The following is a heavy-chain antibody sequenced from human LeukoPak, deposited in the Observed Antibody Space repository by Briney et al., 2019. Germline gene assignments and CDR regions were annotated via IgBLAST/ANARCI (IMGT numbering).Heavy chain of an antibody. J-gene: IGHJ5*02. CDR1: GGSISSSSYY. Sequence: SETLSLTCTVSGGSISSSSYYWGWIRQPPGKGLEWIGSIYYSGSTYYNPSLKSRATISVDTSKNQFSLKLSSVTAADTAVYYCARHVPLVRGVITYNWFDPWGQGTLVTVSS. CDR3: ARHVPLVRGVITYNWFDP. D-gene: IGHD3-10*01. V-gene: IGHV4-39*01. CDR2: IYYSGST.